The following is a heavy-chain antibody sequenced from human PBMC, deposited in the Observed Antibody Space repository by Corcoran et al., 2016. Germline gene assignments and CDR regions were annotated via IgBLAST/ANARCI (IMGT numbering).Heavy chain of an antibody. CDR2: IWYDGSNK. CDR1: GFTFSSYG. V-gene: IGHV3-33*01. CDR3: ARGGQDSSGYYYGRGSNYFDY. J-gene: IGHJ4*02. D-gene: IGHD3-22*01. Sequence: QVQLVESGGGVVQPGRSLRLSCAASGFTFSSYGMHWVRQAPGKGLEWVAVIWYDGSNKYYADSVKGRFTISRDNSKNTLYLQMNSLRAEDTAVYYCARGGQDSSGYYYGRGSNYFDYWGQGTLVTVSS.